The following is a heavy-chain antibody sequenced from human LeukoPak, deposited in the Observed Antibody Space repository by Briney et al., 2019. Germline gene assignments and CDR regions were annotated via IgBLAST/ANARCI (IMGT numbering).Heavy chain of an antibody. J-gene: IGHJ4*02. Sequence: SETLSLTCAVYGGSFRGYYCHWIRQPPGKGRDWIGEINHSGSTNYNPSLKSRVTISVDTSKNQFSLKLSSVTAADTAVYYCARGRGSSGWPFDYWGQGTLVTVSS. CDR2: INHSGST. V-gene: IGHV4-34*01. CDR1: GGSFRGYY. D-gene: IGHD6-19*01. CDR3: ARGRGSSGWPFDY.